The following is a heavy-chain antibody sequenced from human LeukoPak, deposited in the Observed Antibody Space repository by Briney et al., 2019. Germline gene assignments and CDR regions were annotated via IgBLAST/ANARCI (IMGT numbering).Heavy chain of an antibody. Sequence: YPSETLSLTCTVSGGSISSSTYYWGWLRQPPGKGLEWIGSIYYSGSTYYNASLKSRVTISADTSKNQFSLKLSSVTAADTAVYYCARPLSGSSSWHGDAFDIWGQGTMVTVSS. V-gene: IGHV4-39*01. D-gene: IGHD6-13*01. J-gene: IGHJ3*02. CDR3: ARPLSGSSSWHGDAFDI. CDR2: IYYSGST. CDR1: GGSISSSTYY.